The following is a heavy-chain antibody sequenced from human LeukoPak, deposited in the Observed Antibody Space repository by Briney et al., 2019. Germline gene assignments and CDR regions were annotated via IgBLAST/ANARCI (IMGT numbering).Heavy chain of an antibody. Sequence: PSETLSLTCTVSGGSITNYYWSWIRQPPGKGLEWIGYIYYSGTTNYNPSLKSRVTISVDTSKNQFSLKLSSVTAADTAVYYCARLPWGYYDSLGGAFDIWGQGTMVTVSS. J-gene: IGHJ3*02. D-gene: IGHD3-16*01. CDR2: IYYSGTT. CDR1: GGSITNYY. CDR3: ARLPWGYYDSLGGAFDI. V-gene: IGHV4-59*12.